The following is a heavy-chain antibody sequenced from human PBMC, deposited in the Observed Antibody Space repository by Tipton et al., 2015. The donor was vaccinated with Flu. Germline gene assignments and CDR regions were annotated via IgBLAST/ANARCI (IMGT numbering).Heavy chain of an antibody. J-gene: IGHJ4*02. V-gene: IGHV4-4*07. D-gene: IGHD3-10*01. CDR2: IYTSGSA. CDR1: GGSMSSYY. CDR3: AGASGSGTYVIFDY. Sequence: TLSLTCTVSGGSMSSYYWGWIRQPAGKGLEWIGRIYTSGSAIHNPSLKSRVTMSVDTSKNQFSLELGSVTAADTAVYYCAGASGSGTYVIFDYWGQGTLVTVSS.